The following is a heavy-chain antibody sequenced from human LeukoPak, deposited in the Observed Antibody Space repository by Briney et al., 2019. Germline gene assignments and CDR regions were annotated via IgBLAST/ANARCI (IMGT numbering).Heavy chain of an antibody. CDR3: AKEDPPYSSGWYEYFQH. CDR2: IWYDGSNK. D-gene: IGHD6-19*01. J-gene: IGHJ1*01. Sequence: PGRSLRLSCAASGFTFSSYGMHWVRQAPGKGPEWVAVIWYDGSNKYYADSVKGRFTISRDNSKNTLYLQMNSLRAEDTAVYYCAKEDPPYSSGWYEYFQHWGQGTLVTVSS. V-gene: IGHV3-33*06. CDR1: GFTFSSYG.